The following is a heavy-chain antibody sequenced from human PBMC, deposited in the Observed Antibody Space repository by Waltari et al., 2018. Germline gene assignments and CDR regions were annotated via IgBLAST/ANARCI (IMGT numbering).Heavy chain of an antibody. CDR3: ARAGNDYDFWSGGAFQH. CDR1: GGTFSSYA. CDR2: IIPIFGTA. J-gene: IGHJ1*01. D-gene: IGHD3-3*01. Sequence: QVQLVQSRAEVKKPGSSVKVSCKASGGTFSSYAISWVRQAPGQGLEWMGGIIPIFGTANYAQKFQGRVKITADESTSTAYMELSSLRSEDTAGYYCARAGNDYDFWSGGAFQHWGQGTLVTVSS. V-gene: IGHV1-69*12.